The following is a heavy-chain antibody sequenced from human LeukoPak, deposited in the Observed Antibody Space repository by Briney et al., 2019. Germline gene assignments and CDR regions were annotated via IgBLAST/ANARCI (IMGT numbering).Heavy chain of an antibody. D-gene: IGHD5-18*01. V-gene: IGHV4-39*01. CDR2: IYYSGST. Sequence: SETLSLTCTVSGGSISISSYYWGWIRQPPGKGLEWIGSIYYSGSTYYNPSLKSRVTISVDTSKNQFSLKLSSVTAADTAVYYCARLRGYSYGSGFVDYWGQGTLVTVSS. J-gene: IGHJ4*02. CDR3: ARLRGYSYGSGFVDY. CDR1: GGSISISSYY.